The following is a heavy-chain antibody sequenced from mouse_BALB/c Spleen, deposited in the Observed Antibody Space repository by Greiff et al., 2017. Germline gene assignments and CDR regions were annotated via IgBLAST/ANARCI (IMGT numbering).Heavy chain of an antibody. Sequence: VKLQESGPGLVAPSQSLSITCTVSGFSLTSYGVHWVRQPPGKGLEWLGVIWAGGSTNYNSALMSRLSISKDNSKSQVFLKMNSLQTDDTAMYYCARGDITGTSFDYWGQGTTLTVSS. CDR2: IWAGGST. CDR1: GFSLTSYG. V-gene: IGHV2-9*02. J-gene: IGHJ2*01. D-gene: IGHD4-1*01. CDR3: ARGDITGTSFDY.